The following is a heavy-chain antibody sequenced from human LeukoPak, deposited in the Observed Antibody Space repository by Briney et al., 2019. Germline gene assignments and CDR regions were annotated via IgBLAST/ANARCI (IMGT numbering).Heavy chain of an antibody. Sequence: SETLSLTCTVSGGSISSSSYYWGWIRQPPGKGLAWIGSIYYSGSTYYNPSLKSRVTISVDTSKNQFSLKLSSVTAADTAVYYCARGDWSGYVSPYNWFDPWGQGTLVTVSS. V-gene: IGHV4-39*01. CDR3: ARGDWSGYVSPYNWFDP. CDR2: IYYSGST. J-gene: IGHJ5*02. D-gene: IGHD3-3*01. CDR1: GGSISSSSYY.